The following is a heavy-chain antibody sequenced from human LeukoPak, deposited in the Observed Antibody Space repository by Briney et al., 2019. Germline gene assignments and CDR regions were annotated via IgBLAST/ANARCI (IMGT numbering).Heavy chain of an antibody. D-gene: IGHD2-21*01. J-gene: IGHJ4*02. V-gene: IGHV3-23*01. CDR2: ISSTDAGT. CDR3: AKAPVTSCRGAYCYPFDY. CDR1: GFTFSNYA. Sequence: GGSLRLSCAASGFTFSNYAMSWVRQAPGKGLEWVSAISSTDAGTYHADSVRGRFTISRDSSKNTLYLQMNSLRAEDAAVYYCAKAPVTSCRGAYCYPFDYWGQGTLVTVSS.